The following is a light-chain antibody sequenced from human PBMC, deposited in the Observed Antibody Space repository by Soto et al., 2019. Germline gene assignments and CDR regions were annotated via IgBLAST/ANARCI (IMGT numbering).Light chain of an antibody. CDR2: DAS. CDR1: QSISSW. Sequence: IQMTQSPSTLSASVGDRVTSTCRASQSISSWLDWYQQKPGKAPKLLIYDASSLESRVPSRFSGSGSGTELTLTISSLQPDAFATYHCQQYNSYRTFGQGTKVDIK. J-gene: IGKJ1*01. CDR3: QQYNSYRT. V-gene: IGKV1-5*01.